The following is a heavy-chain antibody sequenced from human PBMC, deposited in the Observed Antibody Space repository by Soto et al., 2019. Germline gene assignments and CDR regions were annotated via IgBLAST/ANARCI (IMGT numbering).Heavy chain of an antibody. J-gene: IGHJ4*02. CDR1: GFTFSDYY. V-gene: IGHV3-11*01. CDR2: ISSSGSTI. CDR3: ARDGYNWNCGEDY. D-gene: IGHD1-7*01. Sequence: GESLKISCAASGFTFSDYYMSWIRQAPGKGLEWVSYISSSGSTIYYADSVKGQFTISRDNAKNSLYLQMNSLRAEDTAGYYCARDGYNWNCGEDYWGQGTLVTVSS.